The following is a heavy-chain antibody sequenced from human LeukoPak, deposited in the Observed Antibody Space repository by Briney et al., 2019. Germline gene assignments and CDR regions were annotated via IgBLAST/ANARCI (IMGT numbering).Heavy chain of an antibody. CDR1: GFTFSSYS. CDR3: ARDVMITFGGVIVNHYYYMDV. Sequence: VALGGSLRLSCAASGFTFSSYSMNWVRQAPGKGLEWVSSISSSSSYIYYADSVKGRFTISRDNAKNSLYLQMNSLRAEDTAVYYCARDVMITFGGVIVNHYYYMDVWGKGTTVTVSS. J-gene: IGHJ6*03. D-gene: IGHD3-16*02. V-gene: IGHV3-21*01. CDR2: ISSSSSYI.